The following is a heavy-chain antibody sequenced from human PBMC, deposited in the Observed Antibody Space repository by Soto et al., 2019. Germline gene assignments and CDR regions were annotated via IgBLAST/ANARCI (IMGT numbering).Heavy chain of an antibody. V-gene: IGHV3-21*01. J-gene: IGHJ4*02. CDR1: GFTFSSYS. Sequence: SGGSLRLSCAASGFTFSSYSMNWVRQAPGKGLGWVSSISTSSVYIYYADSVKGRFTISRDNAKNSLYLQMNTLRSEDTAVYYCARDLSSAWLLDSWGRGTLVTVSS. CDR3: ARDLSSAWLLDS. D-gene: IGHD6-19*01. CDR2: ISTSSVYI.